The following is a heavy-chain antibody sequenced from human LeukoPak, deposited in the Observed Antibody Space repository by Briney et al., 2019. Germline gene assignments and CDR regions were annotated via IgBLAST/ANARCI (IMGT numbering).Heavy chain of an antibody. CDR2: ISTSSSYI. CDR1: GFTFSSYN. CDR3: ARDSGNYLDAFDI. V-gene: IGHV3-21*01. D-gene: IGHD1-26*01. J-gene: IGHJ3*02. Sequence: GGSLRLSCAASGFTFSSYNMNWVRQAPGKGLEWVSSISTSSSYIYYADSVKGRFTISRDNARNSLYLQMNSLRVEDTAVYYCARDSGNYLDAFDIWGQGTMVTVSS.